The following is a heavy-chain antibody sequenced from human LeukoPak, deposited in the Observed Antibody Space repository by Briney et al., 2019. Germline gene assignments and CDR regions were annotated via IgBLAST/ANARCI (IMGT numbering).Heavy chain of an antibody. V-gene: IGHV1-2*02. CDR3: ARSPGQGLPAAPYFDY. J-gene: IGHJ4*02. Sequence: ASVKVSCKASGYTFTGYYMHWVRQAPGQGLEWMGWINPNSGGTNYAQKFRGRVTMTRDTSISTAYMELSRLRSDDTAVYYCARSPGQGLPAAPYFDYWGQGTLVTVSS. CDR2: INPNSGGT. D-gene: IGHD2-2*01. CDR1: GYTFTGYY.